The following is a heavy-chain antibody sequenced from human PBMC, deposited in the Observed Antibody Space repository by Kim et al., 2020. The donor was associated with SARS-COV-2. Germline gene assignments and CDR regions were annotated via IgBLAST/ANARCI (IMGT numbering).Heavy chain of an antibody. J-gene: IGHJ4*02. CDR2: IYHSGST. CDR1: GGSISSSNW. Sequence: SETLSLTCAVSGGSISSSNWWSWVRQPPGKGLEWIGEIYHSGSTNYNPSLKSRVTISVDKSKNQFSLKLSSVTAADTAVYYCASPAEGYIYGYVDWGQGALVTVSS. D-gene: IGHD5-18*01. CDR3: ASPAEGYIYGYVD. V-gene: IGHV4-4*02.